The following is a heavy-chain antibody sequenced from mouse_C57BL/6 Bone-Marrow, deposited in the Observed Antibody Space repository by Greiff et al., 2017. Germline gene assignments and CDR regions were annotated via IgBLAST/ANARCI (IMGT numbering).Heavy chain of an antibody. CDR2: IYPTSGRT. V-gene: IGHV1-55*01. J-gene: IGHJ2*01. Sequence: QVQLQQPGAELVKPGASVKMSCKASGYTFTSYWITWVKQRPGQGLEWIGDIYPTSGRTNYNEKFKSKAILTVDTSSNTAYKQLSSLTSEDSAVFYGARAGPLGRSGDFGGQGTTLTVSA. D-gene: IGHD4-1*01. CDR3: ARAGPLGRSGDF. CDR1: GYTFTSYW.